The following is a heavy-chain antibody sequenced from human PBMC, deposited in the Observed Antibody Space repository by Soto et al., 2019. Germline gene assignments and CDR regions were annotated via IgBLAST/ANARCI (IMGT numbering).Heavy chain of an antibody. CDR1: GYTFTSYD. CDR3: ARFASSGWFFDY. CDR2: MNTNSSKT. Sequence: QVQLVQSGAEVKTPGASVRVSCKASGYTFTSYDVNWVRQATGQGLEWMGWMNTNSSKTGYTKKFQGRVTMTKNTSISTAYMELSSLRSEDTAVYYCARFASSGWFFDYWGQGTLVTVSS. D-gene: IGHD6-19*01. V-gene: IGHV1-8*02. J-gene: IGHJ4*02.